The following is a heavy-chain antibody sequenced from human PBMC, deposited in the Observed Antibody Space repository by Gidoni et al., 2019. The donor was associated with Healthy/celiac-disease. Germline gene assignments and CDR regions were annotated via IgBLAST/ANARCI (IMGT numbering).Heavy chain of an antibody. J-gene: IGHJ4*02. CDR3: ATERKVLWFGESPGDY. V-gene: IGHV3-23*01. CDR2: ISGSGGST. CDR1: GFTFSSHA. Sequence: EVQLLESGGGLVQPGGSLRLSCAASGFTFSSHAMRGVRQAPGKGLEWVSAISGSGGSTYYADAVKGRFTISRDNSKNTLYLQMNGLRAEDTAVYYCATERKVLWFGESPGDYWGQGTLVTVSS. D-gene: IGHD3-10*01.